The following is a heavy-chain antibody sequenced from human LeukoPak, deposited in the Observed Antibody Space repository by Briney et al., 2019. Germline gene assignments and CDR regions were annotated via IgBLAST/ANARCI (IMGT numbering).Heavy chain of an antibody. CDR3: ARDTRRQSSSGYYLMDAFDI. Sequence: ASVKVSXKASGGTFRSYAISWVRQAPGQGLEWMGRIIPIFGTRNYAQKFQGRVTIITDESTSTAYMELSSLRSEDTAVYYCARDTRRQSSSGYYLMDAFDIWGQGTMVTVSS. J-gene: IGHJ3*02. CDR2: IIPIFGTR. D-gene: IGHD3-22*01. CDR1: GGTFRSYA. V-gene: IGHV1-69*05.